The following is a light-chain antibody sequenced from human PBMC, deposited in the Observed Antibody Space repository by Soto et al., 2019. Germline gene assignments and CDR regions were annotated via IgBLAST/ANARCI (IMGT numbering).Light chain of an antibody. CDR2: KVS. Sequence: DVVMTQSPLSLPVTLGQPASISCKSSQSLVYSDGNTYLNWFQQRPGQSPRRLIHKVSDRDSGVPDRFSGSGSDTYFTRKISRVEAEDVRFYFRMQGTHWPPTFGQGTKVEIK. CDR1: QSLVYSDGNTY. J-gene: IGKJ1*01. CDR3: MQGTHWPPT. V-gene: IGKV2-30*01.